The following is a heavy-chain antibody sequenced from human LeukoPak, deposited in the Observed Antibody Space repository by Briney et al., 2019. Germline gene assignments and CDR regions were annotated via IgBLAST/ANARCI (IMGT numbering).Heavy chain of an antibody. CDR2: IYYSGST. J-gene: IGHJ4*02. D-gene: IGHD3-3*01. CDR3: ARGQPYYDFWSGKGGFDY. Sequence: SETLSLTCTVSGGSTSSGDYYWSWIRQPPGKGLEWIGYIYYSGSTYYNPSLKSRVTISVDTSKNQFSLKLSSVTAADTAVYYCARGQPYYDFWSGKGGFDYWGQGTLVTVSS. CDR1: GGSTSSGDYY. V-gene: IGHV4-30-4*08.